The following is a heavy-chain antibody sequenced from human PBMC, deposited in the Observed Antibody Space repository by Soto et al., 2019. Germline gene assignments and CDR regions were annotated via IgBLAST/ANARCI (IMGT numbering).Heavy chain of an antibody. CDR3: ARQGYSHVLGYYYGMDV. Sequence: PGESLKISCKGSGYSFTTYWISWVRQMPGKGLEWMGRIGPSDSYTNYSPSFQGHVTISADKSISTAYLQWSSLKASDTAMYYCARQGYSHVLGYYYGMDVWGQGTTVTVSS. CDR2: IGPSDSYT. J-gene: IGHJ6*02. CDR1: GYSFTTYW. D-gene: IGHD5-18*01. V-gene: IGHV5-10-1*01.